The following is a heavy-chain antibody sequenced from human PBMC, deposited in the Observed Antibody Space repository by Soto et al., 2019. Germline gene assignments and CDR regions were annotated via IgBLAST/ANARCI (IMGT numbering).Heavy chain of an antibody. V-gene: IGHV5-51*01. D-gene: IGHD5-18*01. CDR3: ARLPYSYGLNYYYYGMDV. J-gene: IGHJ6*02. Sequence: GESLKISCKGSGYSFTSYWIGWVRQMPGKGLEWMGIIYPGDSDTRYSPSFQGQVTISADKSISTAYLQWSSLKASDTAMYYWARLPYSYGLNYYYYGMDVWGQGTTVTVSS. CDR2: IYPGDSDT. CDR1: GYSFTSYW.